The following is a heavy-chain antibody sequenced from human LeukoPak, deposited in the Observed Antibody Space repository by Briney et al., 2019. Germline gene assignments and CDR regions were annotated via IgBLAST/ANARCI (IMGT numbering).Heavy chain of an antibody. CDR2: ISGSAEKT. D-gene: IGHD3-3*01. CDR3: ARGSTYDFWSGDALDV. V-gene: IGHV3-23*01. CDR1: GFAFSSHA. J-gene: IGHJ3*01. Sequence: GGSLRLSCAASGFAFSSHAMTWVRQAPGKGLEWVSSISGSAEKTYYADSVKGRFTISRDSSQKILNLQMNNLRVEDTAIYYCARGSTYDFWSGDALDVWGQGAMVTVAS.